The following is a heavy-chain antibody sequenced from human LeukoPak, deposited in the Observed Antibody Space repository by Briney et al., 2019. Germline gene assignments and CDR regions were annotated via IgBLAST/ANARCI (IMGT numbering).Heavy chain of an antibody. D-gene: IGHD4-17*01. CDR3: ARYYYGDYDYYYCYMDV. CDR2: INHSGST. CDR1: GGSFSGYY. V-gene: IGHV4-34*01. J-gene: IGHJ6*03. Sequence: SETLSLTCAVYGGSFSGYYWSWIRQPPGKGLEWIGEINHSGSTNYNPSLKSRVTISVDTSKNQFSLKLSSVTAADTAVYYCARYYYGDYDYYYCYMDVWGKGTTVTISS.